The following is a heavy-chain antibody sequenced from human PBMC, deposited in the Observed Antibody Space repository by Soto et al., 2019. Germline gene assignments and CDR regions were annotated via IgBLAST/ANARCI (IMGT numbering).Heavy chain of an antibody. CDR3: ARVGRDGYNYGPIDY. V-gene: IGHV4-38-2*01. J-gene: IGHJ4*02. Sequence: SETLSLTCAVSGYSISSGYYWGWIRQPPGKGLEWIGSIYHSGSTYYNPSLKSRVTISVDTSKNQFSLELSSVTAADTAVYYCARVGRDGYNYGPIDYWGQGTLVTVSS. CDR1: GYSISSGYY. D-gene: IGHD5-12*01. CDR2: IYHSGST.